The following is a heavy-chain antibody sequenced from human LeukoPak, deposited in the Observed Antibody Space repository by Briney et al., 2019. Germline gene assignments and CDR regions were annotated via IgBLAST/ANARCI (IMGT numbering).Heavy chain of an antibody. Sequence: SGPTLVKPTQTLTLTCTFSGFSLTTSGVAVGWIRQPPVKALEWLALIYWDDDKRYSPSLKSRLSIAKDTSRNQVVLTMTNLDPVDTATYYCAHKSVTDIFDPWGQGTLVTVSS. J-gene: IGHJ5*02. CDR3: AHKSVTDIFDP. CDR1: GFSLTTSGVA. D-gene: IGHD2-21*02. CDR2: IYWDDDK. V-gene: IGHV2-5*02.